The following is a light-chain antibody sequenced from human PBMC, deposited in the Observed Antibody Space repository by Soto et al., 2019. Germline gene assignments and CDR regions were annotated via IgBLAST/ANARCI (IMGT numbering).Light chain of an antibody. J-gene: IGKJ1*01. CDR2: AAS. Sequence: DIQMTQSPSSVSASVVYRVTIPCLASKSSSSWLAWYQQKPGKAPKLLIYAASSLQSGVPSRFSGSGFGTDFTLTISSLQPEDFATYYCQQANTFPQTFGQGTKVDIK. V-gene: IGKV1-12*01. CDR1: KSSSSW. CDR3: QQANTFPQT.